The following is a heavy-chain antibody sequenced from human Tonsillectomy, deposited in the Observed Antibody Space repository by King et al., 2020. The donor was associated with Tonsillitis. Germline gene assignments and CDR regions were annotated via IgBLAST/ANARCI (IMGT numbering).Heavy chain of an antibody. CDR2: ISSSRSYI. V-gene: IGHV3-21*01. D-gene: IGHD6-19*01. J-gene: IGHJ4*02. Sequence: VQLVESGGGLVKPGGSLRLSCAASGFTFSSYSMNWVRQAPGKGLEWVSSISSSRSYIYYADSVKGRFTISRDNAKNSLYLQMNSLRAEDTAVYYCAKRASFAPLSSGWSHALDYWGQGTLVTVSS. CDR3: AKRASFAPLSSGWSHALDY. CDR1: GFTFSSYS.